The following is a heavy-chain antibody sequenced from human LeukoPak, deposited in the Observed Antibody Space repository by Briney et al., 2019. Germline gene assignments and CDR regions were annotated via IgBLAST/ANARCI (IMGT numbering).Heavy chain of an antibody. V-gene: IGHV3-74*01. CDR1: GFTFSSYW. Sequence: GGSLRLSCAASGFTFSSYWMSWVRQAPGKGLVWVSRINPDGSTTTYADSVKGRFTISRDNAKNTLYLQMNSLRAEDTAVYYCARDFGLRPDYWGQGTLITVSS. D-gene: IGHD4-17*01. CDR3: ARDFGLRPDY. CDR2: INPDGSTT. J-gene: IGHJ4*02.